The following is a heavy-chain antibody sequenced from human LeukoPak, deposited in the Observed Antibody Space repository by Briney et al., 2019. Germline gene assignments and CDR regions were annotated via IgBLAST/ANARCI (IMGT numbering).Heavy chain of an antibody. V-gene: IGHV1-2*02. CDR1: GYSFTGYY. J-gene: IGHJ5*02. Sequence: GASVKVSCKASGYSFTGYYIHWVRQAPGQGLAWMGWINPYSGDTTYAQKFQGRLTLTRDTSISTAYMEVSRLRSEDTAVYYCARRRITMVRGVRGANWFDPWGQGTLVTVSS. D-gene: IGHD3-10*01. CDR2: INPYSGDT. CDR3: ARRRITMVRGVRGANWFDP.